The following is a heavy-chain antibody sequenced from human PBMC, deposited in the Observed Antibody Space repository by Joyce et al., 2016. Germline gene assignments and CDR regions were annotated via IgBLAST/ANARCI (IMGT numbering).Heavy chain of an antibody. CDR2: IIPICGTT. CDR1: GGTFSSYG. D-gene: IGHD6-19*01. Sequence: VQLVQSGAEVKKPGSSVKVSWKPSGGTFSSYGINWGRQAPGQGPEWMGGIIPICGTTNYEQKFQGRVTITADESTYTVYMELSSLTSEDTGVYFCAREDDVAEAGSNWFDPWGQGTLVTVSS. V-gene: IGHV1-69*01. CDR3: AREDDVAEAGSNWFDP. J-gene: IGHJ5*02.